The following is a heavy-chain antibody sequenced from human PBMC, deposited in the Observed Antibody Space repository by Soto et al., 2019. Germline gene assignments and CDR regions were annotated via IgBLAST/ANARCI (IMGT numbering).Heavy chain of an antibody. J-gene: IGHJ6*04. D-gene: IGHD4-4*01. CDR1: GFTFSSYG. V-gene: IGHV3-30*18. Sequence: PGGSLRLSCAASGFTFSSYGMHWVRQAPGKGLEWVAVISYDGSNKYYADSVKGRFTISRDNSKNTLYLQMNSLRAEDTAVYYCAKDLSLMTTVFPVPVWAKGTTVTVSS. CDR2: ISYDGSNK. CDR3: AKDLSLMTTVFPVPV.